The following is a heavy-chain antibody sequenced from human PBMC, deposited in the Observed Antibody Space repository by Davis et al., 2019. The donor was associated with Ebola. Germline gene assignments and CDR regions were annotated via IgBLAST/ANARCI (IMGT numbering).Heavy chain of an antibody. D-gene: IGHD2-15*01. Sequence: AASVKVSCKASGYTFTGYYIHWVRQAPGHGLEWMGWINPNSGDTKYSQKFQGWVTMTRDTPISTAYMELNKLTSDDTAVYYCARDRVCSGATCYAYFDFWGQGTLVTVSS. CDR2: INPNSGDT. CDR3: ARDRVCSGATCYAYFDF. V-gene: IGHV1-2*04. CDR1: GYTFTGYY. J-gene: IGHJ4*02.